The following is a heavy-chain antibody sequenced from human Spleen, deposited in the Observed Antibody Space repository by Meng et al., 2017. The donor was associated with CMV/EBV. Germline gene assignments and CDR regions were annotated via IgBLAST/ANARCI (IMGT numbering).Heavy chain of an antibody. CDR1: GFIFSRYE. J-gene: IGHJ4*02. Sequence: GESLKISCAASGFIFSRYEMNWVRQAPGKGLEWLSYISSSGSTVYYADSVKGRFTFSRDNAKNSLFLQMNSLRAEDTAVYSCAKDSSSYSSSWYGDFDYWGQGTLVTVSS. CDR2: ISSSGSTV. V-gene: IGHV3-48*03. D-gene: IGHD6-13*01. CDR3: AKDSSSYSSSWYGDFDY.